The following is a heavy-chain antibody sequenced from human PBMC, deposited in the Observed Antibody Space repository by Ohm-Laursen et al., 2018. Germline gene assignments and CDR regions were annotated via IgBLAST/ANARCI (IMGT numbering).Heavy chain of an antibody. D-gene: IGHD3-10*01. V-gene: IGHV1-18*01. Sequence: GASVTASCKASGYTLTSYGISWVRQAPGQGLEWLGWISAYNGNTNYAQKLPGRVTMTTDTSTSTVYMELRSLRSADTAVYYCARSCMVRGVNCFFDYWGQGTLVAVSS. CDR1: GYTLTSYG. CDR3: ARSCMVRGVNCFFDY. CDR2: ISAYNGNT. J-gene: IGHJ4*02.